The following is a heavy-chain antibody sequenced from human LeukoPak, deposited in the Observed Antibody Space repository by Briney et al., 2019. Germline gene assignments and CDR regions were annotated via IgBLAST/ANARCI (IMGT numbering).Heavy chain of an antibody. Sequence: GGSLRLSCAASGFTFSSYEMNWVRQAPGEGLEWLSYISSSGSTIYYADSVKGRFTISRDDAKNSLYLQMNSLRAEDTAVYYCARDGAVASKGGYYYGMDVWGQGTTVTVSS. J-gene: IGHJ6*02. CDR2: ISSSGSTI. D-gene: IGHD6-19*01. V-gene: IGHV3-48*03. CDR3: ARDGAVASKGGYYYGMDV. CDR1: GFTFSSYE.